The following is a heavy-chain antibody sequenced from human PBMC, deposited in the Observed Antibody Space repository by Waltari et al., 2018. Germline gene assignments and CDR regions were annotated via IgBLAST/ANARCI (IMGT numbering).Heavy chain of an antibody. CDR1: GGSISSYY. CDR2: IYYSGST. V-gene: IGHV4-59*01. Sequence: QVQLQESGPGLVKPSETLSLTCTVSGGSISSYYWSWIRQPPGKGLEWIGYIYYSGSTNYNPSLKSRVTISVDTSKNQFSLKLSSVTAADTAVYYCARGVGYIAAAPLDWFDPWGQGTLVTVSS. CDR3: ARGVGYIAAAPLDWFDP. D-gene: IGHD6-13*01. J-gene: IGHJ5*01.